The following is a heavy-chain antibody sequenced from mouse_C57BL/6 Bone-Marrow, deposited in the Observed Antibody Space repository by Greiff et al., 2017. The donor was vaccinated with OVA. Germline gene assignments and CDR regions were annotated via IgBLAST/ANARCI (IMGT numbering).Heavy chain of an antibody. Sequence: VQLQQPGAELVKPGASVKLSCKASGYTFTSYWMQRVKQRPGQGLEWIGEIEPYDSYTNYNQKFKGKTTLTVDTSSSTAYMQLSSLTSEDSAVYYCASAGFAYWCQGTLVTVSA. CDR1: GYTFTSYW. V-gene: IGHV1-50*01. CDR3: ASAGFAY. J-gene: IGHJ3*01. CDR2: IEPYDSYT.